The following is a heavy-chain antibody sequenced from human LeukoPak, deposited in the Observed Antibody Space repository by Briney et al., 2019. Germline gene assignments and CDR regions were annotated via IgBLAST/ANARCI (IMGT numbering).Heavy chain of an antibody. V-gene: IGHV4-59*01. CDR1: GGSISSYY. D-gene: IGHD6-6*01. CDR2: IYYSGST. Sequence: PSETLSLTCTVSGGSISSYYWSWIRHPPGKGVEWLGYIYYSGSTSYNPSLKSRVTISVDTSKNQFSLKLSPVTAADTAVYYCARVDPDSSSTLEVFDYWGQGTLVTVSS. J-gene: IGHJ4*02. CDR3: ARVDPDSSSTLEVFDY.